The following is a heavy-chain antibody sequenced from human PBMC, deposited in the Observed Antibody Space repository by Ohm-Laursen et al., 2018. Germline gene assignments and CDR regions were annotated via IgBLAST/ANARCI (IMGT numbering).Heavy chain of an antibody. CDR3: ARGISIVVVPAADTAGMDV. J-gene: IGHJ6*02. CDR2: IIPIFGTA. D-gene: IGHD2-2*01. CDR1: GYIFISYY. Sequence: GASVKVSCKTSGYIFISYYIHWVRQAPGQGLEWMGGIIPIFGTANYAQKFQGRVTITADESTSTAYMELSSLRSEDTAVYYCARGISIVVVPAADTAGMDVWGQGTTVTVSS. V-gene: IGHV1-69*13.